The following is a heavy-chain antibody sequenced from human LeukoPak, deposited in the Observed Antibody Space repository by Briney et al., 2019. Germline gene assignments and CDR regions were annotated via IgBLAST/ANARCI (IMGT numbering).Heavy chain of an antibody. V-gene: IGHV3-20*04. D-gene: IGHD3-10*01. CDR2: INWNGGST. CDR1: GFTFDDYG. CDR3: ARGYGSALDY. J-gene: IGHJ4*02. Sequence: GGSLRLSCAASGFTFDDYGMSWVRQAPGKGLEWVSGINWNGGSTGYADSVKGRFTIPRDNAKNSLHLQMNSLRAEDTALYYCARGYGSALDYWGQGTLVTVSS.